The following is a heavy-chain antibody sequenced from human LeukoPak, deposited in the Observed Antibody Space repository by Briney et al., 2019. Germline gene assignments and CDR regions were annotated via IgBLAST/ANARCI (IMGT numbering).Heavy chain of an antibody. D-gene: IGHD2-8*01. V-gene: IGHV3-43*02. Sequence: PGRSLRLSCAASGFTSDDFGMHWARQVPGKGLEWVSFISGDGNKIHYADSVKGRFTVSRDKSKNSLYLEMISLRTEDTAFYYCAKDHPVLSFWGQGTLVTVSS. J-gene: IGHJ4*02. CDR1: GFTSDDFG. CDR2: ISGDGNKI. CDR3: AKDHPVLSF.